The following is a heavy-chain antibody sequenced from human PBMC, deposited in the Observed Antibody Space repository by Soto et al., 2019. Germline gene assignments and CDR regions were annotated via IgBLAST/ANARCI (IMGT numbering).Heavy chain of an antibody. Sequence: PGGSLRLSCAASGFTFSSYGMHWVRQAPGKGLEWVAVISYDGSNKYYADSVKGRFTISRDNSKNTLYLQMNSLRAEDTAVYYCAKDQEQQLSNFDYWGQGTLVTVSS. V-gene: IGHV3-30*18. CDR3: AKDQEQQLSNFDY. CDR2: ISYDGSNK. D-gene: IGHD6-13*01. J-gene: IGHJ4*02. CDR1: GFTFSSYG.